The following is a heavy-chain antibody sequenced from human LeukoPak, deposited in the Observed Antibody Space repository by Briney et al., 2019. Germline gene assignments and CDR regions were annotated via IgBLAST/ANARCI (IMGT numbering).Heavy chain of an antibody. CDR1: GGSISSGSYY. CDR2: IYTSGST. CDR3: ARDKDGYSYGYFDY. J-gene: IGHJ4*02. D-gene: IGHD5-18*01. V-gene: IGHV4-61*02. Sequence: PSETLSLTCTVSGGSISSGSYYWSWIRQPAGKGLEWIGRIYTSGSTNYNPSLKSRVTISVDTSENQFSLKLSSVTAADTAVYYCARDKDGYSYGYFDYWGQGTLVTVSS.